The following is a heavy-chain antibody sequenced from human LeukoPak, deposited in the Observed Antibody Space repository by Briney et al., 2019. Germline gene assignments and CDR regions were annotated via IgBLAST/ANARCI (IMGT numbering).Heavy chain of an antibody. CDR1: GGSFSGYY. V-gene: IGHV4-34*01. CDR2: INHGGST. Sequence: SETLSLTCAVYGGSFSGYYWTWIRQPPGKGLEWIGEINHGGSTNYNPSLKSRVTMSVDTSKNQFSLKLSSVTAADTALYYCARDHSNYGGGYFDYWDQGTLVIVSS. J-gene: IGHJ4*02. CDR3: ARDHSNYGGGYFDY. D-gene: IGHD4-11*01.